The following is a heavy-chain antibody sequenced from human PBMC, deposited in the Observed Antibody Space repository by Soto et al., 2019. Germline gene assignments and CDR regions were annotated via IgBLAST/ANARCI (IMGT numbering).Heavy chain of an antibody. D-gene: IGHD3-9*01. J-gene: IGHJ4*02. Sequence: PSETLSLTCPVSGGSISSGGYYWSWIRQHPGKGLEWIGYIYYSGSTYYNPSLKSRVTISVDTSKNQFSLKLSSATAADTAVYYCARASDILTGYYPPPCFDYWGQGTLVTVSS. CDR3: ARASDILTGYYPPPCFDY. V-gene: IGHV4-31*03. CDR1: GGSISSGGYY. CDR2: IYYSGST.